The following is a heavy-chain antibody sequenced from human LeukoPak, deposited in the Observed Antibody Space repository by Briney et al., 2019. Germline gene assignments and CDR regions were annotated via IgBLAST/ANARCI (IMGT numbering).Heavy chain of an antibody. J-gene: IGHJ4*02. D-gene: IGHD5-12*01. CDR3: VREGRVSGYDFDC. V-gene: IGHV3-74*03. CDR2: INSDGSSI. CDR1: GFTFSSYW. Sequence: PGGSLRPSCAASGFTFSSYWMHWVRQVPGKGLVWVSRINSDGSSITYADSVKGRFTISRDNARNTLYLQMNSLRVEDTAVYYCVREGRVSGYDFDCWGQGTLVTVSS.